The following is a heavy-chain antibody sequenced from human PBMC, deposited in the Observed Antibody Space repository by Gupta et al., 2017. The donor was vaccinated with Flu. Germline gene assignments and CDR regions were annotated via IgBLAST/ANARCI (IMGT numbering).Heavy chain of an antibody. CDR3: ARFSSYPDY. V-gene: IGHV1-46*03. CDR1: TFANYY. Sequence: TFANYYMHWVRQAPGQGLEWMGIVNPSNGETHYVEKFQGRVTMTRDTSTDTVHMELSSLTSEDTAVYYCARFSSYPDYWGQGTLVTVSS. J-gene: IGHJ4*02. D-gene: IGHD2-2*01. CDR2: VNPSNGET.